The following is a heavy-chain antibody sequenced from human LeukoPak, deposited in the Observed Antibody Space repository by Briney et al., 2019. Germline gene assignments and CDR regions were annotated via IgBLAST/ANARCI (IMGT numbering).Heavy chain of an antibody. CDR3: ARAAMPPMKYYYGSGSYYTALYYFDY. V-gene: IGHV4-34*01. CDR1: GGSFSGYY. Sequence: PSETLSLTCAVYGGSFSGYYWSWIRQPPGKGLEWIGEINHSGSTNYNPSLKSRVTISVDTSKNQFSLKLSSVTAADTAVYYCARAAMPPMKYYYGSGSYYTALYYFDYWGQGTLVTVSS. D-gene: IGHD3-10*01. CDR2: INHSGST. J-gene: IGHJ4*02.